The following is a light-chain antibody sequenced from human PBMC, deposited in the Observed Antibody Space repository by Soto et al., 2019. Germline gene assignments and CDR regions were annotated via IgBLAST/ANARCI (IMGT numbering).Light chain of an antibody. CDR2: AAS. V-gene: IGKV1-39*01. Sequence: DLPMTQSPSSLSASVGDRVTITCRASQSISSYLNWYQQKPGKAPKLLIYAASSLQSGVPSRFSGSGSGTDFTLTISSLQPEDFATYYCQQSYSTLWTFGQGTEVEIK. J-gene: IGKJ1*01. CDR3: QQSYSTLWT. CDR1: QSISSY.